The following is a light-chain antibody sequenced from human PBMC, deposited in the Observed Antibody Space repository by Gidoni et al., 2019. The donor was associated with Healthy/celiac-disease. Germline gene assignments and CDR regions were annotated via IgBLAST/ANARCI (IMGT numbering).Light chain of an antibody. CDR2: DAS. CDR3: QLYDNWPPWT. CDR1: QSVSSN. Sequence: EIVMTQSTATLAVSPVERDTLSCRASQSVSSNLACYQQKPGEAPRLLIYDASSRPTGIPARLSGSGSGREYTLTISSRQSEEFAVYYCQLYDNWPPWTFXQXTKVEIK. J-gene: IGKJ1*01. V-gene: IGKV3-15*01.